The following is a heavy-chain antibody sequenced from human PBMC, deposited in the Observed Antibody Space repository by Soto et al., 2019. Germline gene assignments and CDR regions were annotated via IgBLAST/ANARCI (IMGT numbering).Heavy chain of an antibody. V-gene: IGHV4-4*02. J-gene: IGHJ3*02. CDR2: IYHSGST. CDR1: GGSISSSNW. CDR3: ARLPTTMIVVWAGAFDI. D-gene: IGHD3-22*01. Sequence: SDTLSLTCAVSGGSISSSNWWSWVRQPPGKGLEWIGEIYHSGSTNYNPSLKSRVTISVDKSKNQFSLKLSSVAAADTAVYYSARLPTTMIVVWAGAFDISGQGTMVTFSS.